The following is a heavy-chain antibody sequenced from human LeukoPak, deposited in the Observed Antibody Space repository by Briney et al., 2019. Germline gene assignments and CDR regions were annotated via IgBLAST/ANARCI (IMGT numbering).Heavy chain of an antibody. D-gene: IGHD3-9*01. CDR2: ISGSGGNT. CDR3: ARDILTGYYIVMPQDNWFDP. J-gene: IGHJ5*02. Sequence: GGSLRLSCAASGFTFSDYVMSWVRQAPGKGLEWVSSISGSGGNTFYADSVKGRFTISRDNSKNTLYLQMNSLRAEDTAIYYCARDILTGYYIVMPQDNWFDPWGQGILVTVSS. CDR1: GFTFSDYV. V-gene: IGHV3-23*01.